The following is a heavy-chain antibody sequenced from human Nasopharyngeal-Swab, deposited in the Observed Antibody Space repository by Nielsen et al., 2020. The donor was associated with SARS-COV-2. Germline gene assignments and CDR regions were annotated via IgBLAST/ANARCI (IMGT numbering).Heavy chain of an antibody. CDR2: IWYDGSNK. D-gene: IGHD6-13*01. Sequence: VRQAPGKGLERVAVIWYDGSNKYYADSVKGRFTISRDNSKNTLYLQMNSLRAEDTAVYYCARDGIAAAGTQDYYYMDVWGKGTTVTVSS. CDR3: ARDGIAAAGTQDYYYMDV. V-gene: IGHV3-33*01. J-gene: IGHJ6*03.